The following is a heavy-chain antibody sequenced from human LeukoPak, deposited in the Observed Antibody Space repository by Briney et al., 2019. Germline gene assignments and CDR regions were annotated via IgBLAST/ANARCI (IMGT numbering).Heavy chain of an antibody. J-gene: IGHJ4*02. D-gene: IGHD2-15*01. CDR3: ARQGSGYLNY. CDR1: GYSFTSYW. V-gene: IGHV5-51*01. Sequence: GESLKISCKASGYSFTSYWVGWVRQMPGKGLEWMGIIYPSDSDTRYSPSSQGQVTISADKSITTAYLQWSSLKASDTAMYYCARQGSGYLNYWGQGTLVTVSS. CDR2: IYPSDSDT.